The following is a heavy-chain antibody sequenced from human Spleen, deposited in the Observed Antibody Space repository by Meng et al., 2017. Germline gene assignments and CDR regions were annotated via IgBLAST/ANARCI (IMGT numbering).Heavy chain of an antibody. J-gene: IGHJ2*01. Sequence: QVQLQESGPGLVRPSETLSLTCTVSGDSCSIYYWTWIRQPPGKGLEWIGYIYYKVNTNYNPSVKSRVTISVDTSKNQFFLKLSSVTAAVTAVYYCARVPHRLVEYWYFDLWGRGTLVTVSS. CDR2: IYYKVNT. D-gene: IGHD2-15*01. CDR1: GDSCSIYY. V-gene: IGHV4-59*01. CDR3: ARVPHRLVEYWYFDL.